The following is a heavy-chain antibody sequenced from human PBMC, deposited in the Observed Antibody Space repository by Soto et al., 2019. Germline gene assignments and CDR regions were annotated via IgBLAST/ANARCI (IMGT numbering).Heavy chain of an antibody. Sequence: GGSLRLSCAASGFTFSSYSMNWVRQAPGKGLEWVSYISSSSTIYYADSVKGRFTISRDNAKNSLYLQMNSLRDEDTAVYYCARDGEYCSGGSCYSAYYYYYGMDVWGQGTTVTVSS. CDR1: GFTFSSYS. D-gene: IGHD2-15*01. J-gene: IGHJ6*02. V-gene: IGHV3-48*02. CDR2: ISSSSTI. CDR3: ARDGEYCSGGSCYSAYYYYYGMDV.